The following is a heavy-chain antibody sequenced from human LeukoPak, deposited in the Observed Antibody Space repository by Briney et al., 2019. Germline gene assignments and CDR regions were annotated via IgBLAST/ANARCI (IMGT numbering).Heavy chain of an antibody. CDR3: ATRTGSPVDYYGMDV. CDR1: GFTFSSYG. J-gene: IGHJ6*02. CDR2: IWYDGSNK. V-gene: IGHV3-33*01. D-gene: IGHD2-15*01. Sequence: GGSLRLSCAASGFTFSSYGMHWVRQAPGKGLEWVAVIWYDGSNKYYADSVKGRFTISRDNSKNTLYLQMNSLRAEDTAVYYCATRTGSPVDYYGMDVWGQGTTVTVSS.